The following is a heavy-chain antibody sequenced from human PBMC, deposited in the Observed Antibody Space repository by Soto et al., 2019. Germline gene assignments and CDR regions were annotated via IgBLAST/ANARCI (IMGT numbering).Heavy chain of an antibody. Sequence: PSETLSLTCTVSGGSISSSSYYWGWVRQPPGKGLEWIASLYYSGSTYYNPSLKSRVTISVDTSKNQFSLKLSSVTAADTAVYYCARVFELQKSYYYYGMDVWGQGTTVTVSS. V-gene: IGHV4-39*07. CDR3: ARVFELQKSYYYYGMDV. CDR1: GGSISSSSYY. CDR2: LYYSGST. J-gene: IGHJ6*02. D-gene: IGHD1-26*01.